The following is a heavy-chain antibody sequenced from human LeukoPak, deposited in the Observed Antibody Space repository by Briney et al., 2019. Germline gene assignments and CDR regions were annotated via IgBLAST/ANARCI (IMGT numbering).Heavy chain of an antibody. CDR1: GYTFTGYC. CDR2: INPNSGGT. Sequence: GASVKVSCKASGYTFTGYCMYWVRQAPGQGLEWMGWINPNSGGTNYAQKFQGRVTMTRVTSINTAYMELSRLRSDDTAVYYCARDFLHVYYYDSTGYVRGAFDIWGQGTMVTVSS. J-gene: IGHJ3*02. D-gene: IGHD3-22*01. CDR3: ARDFLHVYYYDSTGYVRGAFDI. V-gene: IGHV1-2*02.